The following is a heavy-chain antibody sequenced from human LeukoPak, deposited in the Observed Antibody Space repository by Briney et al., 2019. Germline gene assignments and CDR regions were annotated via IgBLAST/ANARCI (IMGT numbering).Heavy chain of an antibody. CDR3: ARDGSDIVVVVAENWFDP. D-gene: IGHD2-15*01. Sequence: SETLSLTCTDSGYSISSGYYWGWIRQPPGKGLEGIGSIYHSGSTYYNPSLKSRVTISVDTSKNQFSLKLSSVTAADTAVYYCARDGSDIVVVVAENWFDPWGQGTLVTVSS. J-gene: IGHJ5*02. V-gene: IGHV4-38-2*02. CDR2: IYHSGST. CDR1: GYSISSGYY.